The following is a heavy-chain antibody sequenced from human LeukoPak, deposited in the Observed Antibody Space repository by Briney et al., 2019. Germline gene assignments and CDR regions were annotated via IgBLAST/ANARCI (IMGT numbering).Heavy chain of an antibody. CDR2: ISSGSTYI. CDR1: EFTFSTYS. D-gene: IGHD3-3*01. V-gene: IGHV3-21*04. Sequence: GSLRLSCAASEFTFSTYSMNWVRQAPGKGLEWVSSISSGSTYIYYADSVKGRFTISRDNAKNSLYLQMNSLRAEDTAVYYCAKEPLPPYDFWSGYWDYWGQGTLVTVSS. CDR3: AKEPLPPYDFWSGYWDY. J-gene: IGHJ4*02.